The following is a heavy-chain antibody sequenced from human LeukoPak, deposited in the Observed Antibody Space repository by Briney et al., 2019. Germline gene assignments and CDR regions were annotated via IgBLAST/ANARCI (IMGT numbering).Heavy chain of an antibody. CDR2: IHYDGAT. J-gene: IGHJ4*02. CDR3: ATLSGSYYNVADY. V-gene: IGHV4-39*01. CDR1: GGSISGRRYY. Sequence: PSETLSLTCSVSGGSISGRRYYWGWIRQPPGRGVEWIGSIHYDGATYYNPSLKSRVTMSVDTSKNQFSLKLSSVTAADTAVYYCATLSGSYYNVADYLGQGTLVTVSS. D-gene: IGHD3-10*01.